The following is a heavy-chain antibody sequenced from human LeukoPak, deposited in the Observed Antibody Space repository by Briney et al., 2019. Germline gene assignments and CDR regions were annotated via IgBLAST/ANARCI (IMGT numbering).Heavy chain of an antibody. CDR1: GVSISSTTLY. CDR2: IYYSGST. CDR3: ARHQGSGWFDP. J-gene: IGHJ5*02. Sequence: SETLSLTCTVPGVSISSTTLYWGWVRQSPGKGLEWIGTIYYSGSTYYNPSLKSRVTISVDTSKNQFSLKLTSVTAADTDVYFCARHQGSGWFDPWGHGTLVIVSS. V-gene: IGHV4-39*01. D-gene: IGHD3-10*01.